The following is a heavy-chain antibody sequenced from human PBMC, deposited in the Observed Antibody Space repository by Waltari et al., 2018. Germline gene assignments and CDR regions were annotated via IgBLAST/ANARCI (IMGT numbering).Heavy chain of an antibody. D-gene: IGHD6-13*01. Sequence: EVRLVEYGGGLVQPGGSLTLSCAASGFIVSDNYMSWVRRSPGKGLGLGPPLLGGGATFYAGSVKGRFSITRDNSKNMVYLQMTTLGGDDTAVYYCARDHPIASGTFGDWGQGTQVTVSS. CDR2: LLGGGAT. CDR3: ARDHPIASGTFGD. V-gene: IGHV3-53*01. CDR1: GFIVSDNY. J-gene: IGHJ4*02.